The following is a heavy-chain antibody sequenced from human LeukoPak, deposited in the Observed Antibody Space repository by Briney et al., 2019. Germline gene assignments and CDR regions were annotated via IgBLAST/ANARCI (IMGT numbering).Heavy chain of an antibody. CDR2: INPNTGGT. D-gene: IGHD2-21*02. J-gene: IGHJ4*02. V-gene: IGHV1-2*02. CDR3: ARGRLVVVTANYYFDY. CDR1: GFTFNAYY. Sequence: GASVKVSCKASGFTFNAYYMHWVRQAPGQGLEWMGWINPNTGGTNYAQKFQGRVTMTRNTSISTAYMELSSLRSEDTAVYYCARGRLVVVTANYYFDYWGQGTLVTVSS.